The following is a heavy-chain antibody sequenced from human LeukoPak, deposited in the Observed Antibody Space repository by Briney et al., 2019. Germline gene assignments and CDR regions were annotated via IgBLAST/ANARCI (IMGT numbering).Heavy chain of an antibody. CDR3: ARGRYSSSWYRAGWFDP. CDR2: INHSGST. V-gene: IGHV4-34*01. D-gene: IGHD6-13*01. CDR1: GGSFSGYY. Sequence: SETLSLTCAVYGGSFSGYYWSWIRQPPGKGLEGIGEINHSGSTNYNPSLKSRVTISVDTSKNQFSLKLSSVTAADTAVYYCARGRYSSSWYRAGWFDPWGQGTLVTVSS. J-gene: IGHJ5*02.